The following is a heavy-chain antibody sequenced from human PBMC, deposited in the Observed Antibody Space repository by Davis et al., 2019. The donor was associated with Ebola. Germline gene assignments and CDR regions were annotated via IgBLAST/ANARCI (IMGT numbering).Heavy chain of an antibody. CDR3: ATGNYGDYHGY. CDR1: GFTFSSYT. D-gene: IGHD4-17*01. J-gene: IGHJ4*02. Sequence: GGSLRLSCAASGFTFSSYTMNWVRQAPGKGLEWVSSISTTSTYIYYADSLKGRFTIFRDNAKNSLYLQMNSLRAEDTAVYYCATGNYGDYHGYWGQGTLVTVSS. CDR2: ISTTSTYI. V-gene: IGHV3-21*01.